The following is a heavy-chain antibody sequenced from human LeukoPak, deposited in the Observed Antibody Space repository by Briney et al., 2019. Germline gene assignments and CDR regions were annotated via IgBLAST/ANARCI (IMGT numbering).Heavy chain of an antibody. V-gene: IGHV4-4*07. CDR1: SGSFSSYY. CDR3: ARGRGYYQDY. Sequence: SETLSLTCTVSSGSFSSYYWNWVRQPAGKGLEWIGRIYITGSTNYNPSLKSRVIMSVDTSKNQFSLKLSSVTAADTAVYYCARGRGYYQDYWGQGTLVTVSS. J-gene: IGHJ4*02. CDR2: IYITGST. D-gene: IGHD3-22*01.